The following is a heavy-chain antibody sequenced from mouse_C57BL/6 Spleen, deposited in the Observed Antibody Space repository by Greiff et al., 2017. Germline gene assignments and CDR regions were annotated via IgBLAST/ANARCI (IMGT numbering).Heavy chain of an antibody. CDR3: ARSDGNYGGIAY. D-gene: IGHD2-1*01. J-gene: IGHJ3*01. CDR2: FTMYSDAT. V-gene: IGHV1-49*01. Sequence: LQQSGAELVRPGSSVKLSCKDSSFAFMASAMHWVKQRPGHGLEWIGSFTMYSDATEYSENFKGKATLTANTSSSTAYMELSSLTSEDSAVYYCARSDGNYGGIAYWGQGTLVTVSA. CDR1: SFAFMASA.